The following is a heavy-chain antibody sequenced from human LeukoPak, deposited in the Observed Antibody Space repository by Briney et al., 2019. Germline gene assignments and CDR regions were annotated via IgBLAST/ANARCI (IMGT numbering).Heavy chain of an antibody. CDR3: ARVSLDCSSTSCPDY. CDR2: ISSSSSYR. J-gene: IGHJ4*02. V-gene: IGHV3-21*01. CDR1: GFTFSSYS. Sequence: PGGSLRLSCAASGFTFSSYSMNWVRQAPGKGREWVSSISSSSSYRYYADSVKGRFTRSRDNVKNSLYLQMNSLRAEDTAVYYCARVSLDCSSTSCPDYWGQGTLVTVSS. D-gene: IGHD2-2*01.